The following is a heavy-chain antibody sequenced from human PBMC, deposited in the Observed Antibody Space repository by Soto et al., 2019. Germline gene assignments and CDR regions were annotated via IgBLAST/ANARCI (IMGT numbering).Heavy chain of an antibody. CDR3: ARDHRYDSSGYYYYYGMDV. J-gene: IGHJ6*02. Sequence: PSETLSLTCTVSDGSSSSYYWSWIRQPPGKGLEWIGYIYYSGSTNYNPSLKSRVTISVDTSKNQFSLKLSSVTAADTAVYYCARDHRYDSSGYYYYYGMDVWGQGTTVTVSS. V-gene: IGHV4-59*01. D-gene: IGHD3-22*01. CDR1: DGSSSSYY. CDR2: IYYSGST.